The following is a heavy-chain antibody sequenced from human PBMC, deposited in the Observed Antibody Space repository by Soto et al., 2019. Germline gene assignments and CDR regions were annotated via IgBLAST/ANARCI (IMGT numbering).Heavy chain of an antibody. D-gene: IGHD6-13*01. CDR1: GGSISSYY. CDR2: IYTSRHT. V-gene: IGHV4-4*07. Sequence: QVQLQESGPGLVKPSETLSLTCTVSGGSISSYYWNWIRQPAGKGLEWIGRIYTSRHTNYNPSLKSRVTMSVATSKNQFSLKLSSVTAADTAVYYCARGAAAGVDYGMDVWGQGTTVTVSS. CDR3: ARGAAAGVDYGMDV. J-gene: IGHJ6*02.